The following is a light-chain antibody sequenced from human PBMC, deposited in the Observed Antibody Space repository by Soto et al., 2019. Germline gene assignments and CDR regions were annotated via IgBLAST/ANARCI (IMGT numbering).Light chain of an antibody. Sequence: DIQMTQSPSSLSASVEDRVIITCRAIQSISSYLNWYQQKPGKAPKLXIYAASNLQSGVPSRFSGSGSGTDFTLTISSLQPEDFATYYCQQSYSTTITFGQGTRLEIK. CDR3: QQSYSTTIT. CDR1: QSISSY. CDR2: AAS. V-gene: IGKV1-39*01. J-gene: IGKJ5*01.